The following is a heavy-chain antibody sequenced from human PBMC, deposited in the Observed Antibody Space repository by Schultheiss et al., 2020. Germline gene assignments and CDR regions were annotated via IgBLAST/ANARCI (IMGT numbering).Heavy chain of an antibody. Sequence: ASVKVSCTASGYTFTGYYMHWVRQAPGQGLEWMGRINPNSGGTNYAQKFQGRVTMTRNTSISTAYMELSSLRSEDTAVYYCARGDYYDNSGYKREFDPWGQGTLVTVSS. CDR3: ARGDYYDNSGYKREFDP. J-gene: IGHJ5*02. D-gene: IGHD3-22*01. CDR2: INPNSGGT. CDR1: GYTFTGYY. V-gene: IGHV1-2*06.